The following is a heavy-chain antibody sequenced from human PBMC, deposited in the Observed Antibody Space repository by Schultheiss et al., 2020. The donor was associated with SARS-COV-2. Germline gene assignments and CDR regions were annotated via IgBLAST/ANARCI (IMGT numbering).Heavy chain of an antibody. CDR2: INHSGST. J-gene: IGHJ3*02. V-gene: IGHV4-34*01. CDR3: ARDIHAFDI. Sequence: GSLRLSCAVYGGSFSGYYWSWIRQPPGKGLEWIGEINHSGSTNYNPSLKSRVTISVDTSKNQFSLKLSSVTAADTAVYYCARDIHAFDIWGQGTMVTVSS. CDR1: GGSFSGYY.